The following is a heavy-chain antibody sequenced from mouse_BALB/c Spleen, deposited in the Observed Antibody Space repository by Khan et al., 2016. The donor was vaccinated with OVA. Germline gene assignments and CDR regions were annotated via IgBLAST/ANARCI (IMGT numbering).Heavy chain of an antibody. CDR1: GYAFTDYL. CDR3: ARGGYGTLAY. CDR2: INPGSDYT. V-gene: IGHV1-54*01. J-gene: IGHJ3*01. D-gene: IGHD1-1*02. Sequence: QVQLQQSGAELVRPGTSVKVSCKASGYAFTDYLIEWVKQRPGQGLEWIGVINPGSDYTNYNEKFKGKATLTADKSSKTDYMQLNSLTSDDSAVYFCARGGYGTLAYWGQGTPVTVSA.